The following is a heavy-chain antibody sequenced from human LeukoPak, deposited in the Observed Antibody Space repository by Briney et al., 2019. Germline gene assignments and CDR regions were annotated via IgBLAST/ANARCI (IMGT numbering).Heavy chain of an antibody. CDR1: GFTFSSYG. CDR3: AKDLSYGDPVI. CDR2: ISNSGGST. V-gene: IGHV3-23*01. Sequence: PGGSLRLSCAASGFTFSSYGMSWVLQAPGKGLEWVSAISNSGGSTYYADSVKGRFTISRDNSKNTLYPQMNSLRAEDTAVYYCAKDLSYGDPVIWGQGTMVTVSS. J-gene: IGHJ3*02. D-gene: IGHD4-17*01.